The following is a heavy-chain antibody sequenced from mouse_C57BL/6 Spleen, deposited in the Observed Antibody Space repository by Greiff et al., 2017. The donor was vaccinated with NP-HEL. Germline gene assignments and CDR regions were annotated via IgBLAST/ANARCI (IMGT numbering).Heavy chain of an antibody. CDR2: IDPETGGT. CDR1: GYTFTDYE. J-gene: IGHJ3*01. Sequence: VQLQQSGAELVRPGASVTLSCKASGYTFTDYEMHWVKQTPVHVLEWIGAIDPETGGTAYNQKFKGKAILTADKSSSTAYMELRSLTSEDSAVYYCTRNFAYWGQGTLVTVSA. V-gene: IGHV1-15*01. CDR3: TRNFAY.